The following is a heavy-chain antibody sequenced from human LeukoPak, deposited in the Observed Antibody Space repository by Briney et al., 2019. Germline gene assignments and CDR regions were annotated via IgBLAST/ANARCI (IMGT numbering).Heavy chain of an antibody. CDR2: IYYSGST. CDR3: ARVSGYDWESFYDY. J-gene: IGHJ4*02. CDR1: GGSISSYY. D-gene: IGHD5-12*01. V-gene: IGHV4-59*01. Sequence: SETLSLTCTVSGGSISSYYWSWIRQPPGKGLEWIGYIYYSGSTNYNPSLKSRVTISVDTSKNQFSLKLSSVTAADAAMYYCARVSGYDWESFYDYWGQGSLVTVSS.